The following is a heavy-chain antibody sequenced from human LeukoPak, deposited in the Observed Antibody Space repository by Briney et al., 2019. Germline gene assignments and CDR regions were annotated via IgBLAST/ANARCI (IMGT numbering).Heavy chain of an antibody. V-gene: IGHV1-2*02. D-gene: IGHD3/OR15-3a*01. J-gene: IGHJ4*02. CDR2: INPNSGVT. Sequence: GASVKVSCKASGYTFTVYYIHWVRQAPGQGLEWMGWINPNSGVTNYAQKFQGRVTMTRDTSISTAYMELSRLRSDDTAVYYCARDRFGRTGHFDYWGQGTLVTVSS. CDR3: ARDRFGRTGHFDY. CDR1: GYTFTVYY.